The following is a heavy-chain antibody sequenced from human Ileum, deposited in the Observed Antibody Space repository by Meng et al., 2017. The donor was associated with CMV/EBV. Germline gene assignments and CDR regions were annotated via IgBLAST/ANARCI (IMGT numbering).Heavy chain of an antibody. J-gene: IGHJ4*02. CDR2: INPDSGGK. Sequence: TDYSGHGVRQAPGQGLEWVGWINPDSGGKNYAQKFQGRVTMTRDTSISTAYMELSRLRSDDTAVYYCARVLNYYDSSGYYYSTAPFDYWGQGTLVTVSS. D-gene: IGHD3-22*01. CDR3: ARVLNYYDSSGYYYSTAPFDY. CDR1: TDYS. V-gene: IGHV1-2*02.